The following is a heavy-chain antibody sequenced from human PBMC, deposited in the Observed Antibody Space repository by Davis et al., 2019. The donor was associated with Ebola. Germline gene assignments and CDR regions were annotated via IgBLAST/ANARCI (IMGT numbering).Heavy chain of an antibody. J-gene: IGHJ2*01. CDR3: ARDEVKGDSSGYYFGYFDL. CDR2: IYYSGST. V-gene: IGHV4-31*03. D-gene: IGHD3-22*01. Sequence: PSETLSLTCTVSGGSISSGGYYWSWIRQHPGKGLEWIGYIYYSGSTYYNPSLKSRVTISVDTSKNQFSLKLSSVTAADTAVYYCARDEVKGDSSGYYFGYFDLWGRGTLVTVSS. CDR1: GGSISSGGYY.